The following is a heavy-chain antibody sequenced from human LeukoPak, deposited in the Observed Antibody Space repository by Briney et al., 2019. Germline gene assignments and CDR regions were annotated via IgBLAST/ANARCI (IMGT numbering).Heavy chain of an antibody. V-gene: IGHV3-30*03. CDR1: GLTFSSYG. J-gene: IGHJ4*02. CDR3: ARGGIFNPYEL. D-gene: IGHD3-22*01. Sequence: GGSLRLSCAASGLTFSSYGMHWVRQAPGKGLEWVAVISYEGSNKYYADSVKGRFTISRDNSKNTLYLQMTSLRVEDTAVYYCARGGIFNPYELWGQGTLVTVSS. CDR2: ISYEGSNK.